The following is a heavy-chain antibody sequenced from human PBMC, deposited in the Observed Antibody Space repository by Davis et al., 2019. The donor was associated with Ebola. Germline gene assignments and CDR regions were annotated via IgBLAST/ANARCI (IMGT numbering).Heavy chain of an antibody. CDR3: ASSSSQLYYHYGMDV. D-gene: IGHD6-6*01. CDR1: GASISTNY. J-gene: IGHJ6*02. Sequence: SETLSLTCAVSGASISTNYWGWIRQPPGKGLEWVGTVHYSGNTYQNPSLKSRVAISVDTSKNQFSLKLSSVTAADTAVYYCASSSSQLYYHYGMDVWGQGTTVTVSS. V-gene: IGHV4-39*07. CDR2: VHYSGNT.